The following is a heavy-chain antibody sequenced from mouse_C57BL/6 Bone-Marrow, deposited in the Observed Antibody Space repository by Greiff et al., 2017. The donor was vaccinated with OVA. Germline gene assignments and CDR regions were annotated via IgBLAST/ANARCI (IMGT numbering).Heavy chain of an antibody. V-gene: IGHV14-2*01. D-gene: IGHD2-4*01. CDR3: ARDDYDDY. CDR1: GFNIKDYY. CDR2: IDPEDGET. Sequence: VQLQQSGAELVKPGASVKLSCTASGFNIKDYYMHWVKQRTEQGLEWIGRIDPEDGETKYAPKFPGKATITADTSSNTAYLQLSSLTSEDTAVYYCARDDYDDYWGQGTTLTVSS. J-gene: IGHJ2*01.